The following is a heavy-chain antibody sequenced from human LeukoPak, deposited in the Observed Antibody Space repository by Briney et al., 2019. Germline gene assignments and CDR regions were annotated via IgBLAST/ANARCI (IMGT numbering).Heavy chain of an antibody. Sequence: SVKLSCKASGGTFSSYAISWVRQAPGQGLEWMGRIIPILGIVNYAQKFQGRVTITADKSTSTAYMELSSLRSEDTAVYYCASYCSSTSCSSTDYWGQGTLVTVSS. CDR1: GGTFSSYA. D-gene: IGHD2-2*01. CDR3: ASYCSSTSCSSTDY. CDR2: IIPILGIV. J-gene: IGHJ4*02. V-gene: IGHV1-69*04.